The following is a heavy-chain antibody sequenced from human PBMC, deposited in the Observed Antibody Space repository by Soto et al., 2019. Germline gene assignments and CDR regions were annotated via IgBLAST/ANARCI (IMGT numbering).Heavy chain of an antibody. D-gene: IGHD3-10*01. CDR1: GFTFDDYA. Sequence: GGSLRLSCAASGFTFDDYAMHWVRQAPGKGLEWVSGISWNSGSIGYADSVKGRFTISRDNAKNSLYLQMNSLRAEDTALYYCAKDMGSGSYWDYYYGMDVWGQGTTVTVSS. V-gene: IGHV3-9*01. CDR2: ISWNSGSI. J-gene: IGHJ6*02. CDR3: AKDMGSGSYWDYYYGMDV.